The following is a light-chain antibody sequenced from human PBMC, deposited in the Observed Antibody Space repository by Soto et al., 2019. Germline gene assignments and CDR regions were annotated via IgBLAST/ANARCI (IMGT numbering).Light chain of an antibody. CDR1: RSVSRW. J-gene: IGKJ1*01. Sequence: DIPMTQSPSTLSASVGDRVTITCRAGRSVSRWLAWYQQKPGKAPKLLIYKASTLESGVPSRFSGSGSGTEFTLTISSLQPDDFATYYCQQYGNYWTFGQGTTVEI. CDR2: KAS. V-gene: IGKV1-5*03. CDR3: QQYGNYWT.